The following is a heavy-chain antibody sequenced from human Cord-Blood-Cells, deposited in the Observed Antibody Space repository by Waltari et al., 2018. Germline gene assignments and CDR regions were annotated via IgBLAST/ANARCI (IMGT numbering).Heavy chain of an antibody. Sequence: QITLKESGPTLVKPTQTLTLTCPFSGLSLSTSGVGVGWIRQPPGKALEWLALIYWDDDKRYSPSLKSRLTITKDTSKNQVVLTMTNMDPVDTATYYCAHRTASGVAFDIWGQGTMVTVSS. CDR2: IYWDDDK. V-gene: IGHV2-5*02. D-gene: IGHD6-13*01. J-gene: IGHJ3*02. CDR3: AHRTASGVAFDI. CDR1: GLSLSTSGVG.